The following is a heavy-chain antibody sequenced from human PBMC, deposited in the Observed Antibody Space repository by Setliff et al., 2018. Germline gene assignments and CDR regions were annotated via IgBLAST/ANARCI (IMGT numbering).Heavy chain of an antibody. CDR2: INPHASEK. D-gene: IGHD3-10*01. V-gene: IGHV3-7*01. Sequence: GRSLRLSCTASGFSYSNCWVSWVRQAPGKGLEWLASINPHASEKYYVDSVKGRFTISRDNAKNSLSLQMNSLRTEDTAVYYCFGAGTCSYWGQGTLVTVSS. J-gene: IGHJ4*02. CDR3: FGAGTCSY. CDR1: GFSYSNCW.